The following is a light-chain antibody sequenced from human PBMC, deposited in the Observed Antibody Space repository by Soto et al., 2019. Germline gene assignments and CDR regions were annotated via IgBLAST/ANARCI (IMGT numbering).Light chain of an antibody. CDR2: EVS. V-gene: IGLV2-14*01. CDR1: SSDVGGYNF. J-gene: IGLJ1*01. CDR3: SSFTTSSTTV. Sequence: QSALTQPASVSGSPGQSITISCTGTSSDVGGYNFVSWYQQHPGKAPKLIIFEVSNRPSGVSNRFSGSKSGNTASLTISGHQAEDEADYCCSSFTTSSTTVFGTGTKLTVL.